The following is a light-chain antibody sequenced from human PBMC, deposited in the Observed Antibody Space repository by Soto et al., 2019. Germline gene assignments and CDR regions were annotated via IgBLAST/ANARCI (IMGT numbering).Light chain of an antibody. V-gene: IGKV3-20*01. CDR1: PGVNTKD. J-gene: IGKJ1*01. CDR2: ATS. CDR3: HQSGSSPT. Sequence: VLTQSPGTLYLSPGERAILSCRASPGVNTKDLAWYQHKSGQTPRLLIYATSTRAAGVPDRFSGSGSGTDFTLIVGGLQTEDFAMYYCHQSGSSPTFGQGTKVEVK.